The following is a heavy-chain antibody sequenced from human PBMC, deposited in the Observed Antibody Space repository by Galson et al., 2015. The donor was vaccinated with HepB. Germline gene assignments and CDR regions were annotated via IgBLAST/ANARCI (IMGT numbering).Heavy chain of an antibody. J-gene: IGHJ6*04. CDR3: ARDSSSWYYYYGMDV. V-gene: IGHV3-7*03. CDR1: AFTFSNYG. Sequence: SLRLSCASSAFTFSNYGMHWVRQAPGKGLEWVANIKHDGSETYYVDSVKGRFTISRDNAKNSLYLQMNSLRAEDTAVYYCARDSSSWYYYYGMDVWGKGTTVTVSS. CDR2: IKHDGSET. D-gene: IGHD6-13*01.